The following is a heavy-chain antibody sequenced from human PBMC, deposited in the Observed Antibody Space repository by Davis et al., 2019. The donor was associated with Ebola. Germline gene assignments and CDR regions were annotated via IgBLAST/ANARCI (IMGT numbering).Heavy chain of an antibody. J-gene: IGHJ4*02. V-gene: IGHV4-34*01. CDR3: ARGWGATEIDY. CDR1: GGSFSGYY. CDR2: IYYSGST. Sequence: MPSETLSLTCAVYGGSFSGYYWSWIRQPPGKGLEWIGSIYYSGSTYYNPSLKSRVTISVDTSKNQFSLKLSSVTAADTAVYYRARGWGATEIDYWGQGTLVTVSS. D-gene: IGHD1-26*01.